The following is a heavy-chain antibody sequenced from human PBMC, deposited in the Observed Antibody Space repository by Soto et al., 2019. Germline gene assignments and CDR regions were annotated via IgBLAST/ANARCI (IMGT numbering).Heavy chain of an antibody. CDR2: ISSSSSYI. J-gene: IGHJ3*02. V-gene: IGHV3-21*01. Sequence: GGSLRLSCAASGFTFSSYSMNWVRQAPGKGLEWVSSISSSSSYIYYADSVKGRFTISRDNAKNSLYLQMNSLRAEDTAVYYCARERGTLLHENDAFDIWGQGTMVTVSS. D-gene: IGHD2-15*01. CDR1: GFTFSSYS. CDR3: ARERGTLLHENDAFDI.